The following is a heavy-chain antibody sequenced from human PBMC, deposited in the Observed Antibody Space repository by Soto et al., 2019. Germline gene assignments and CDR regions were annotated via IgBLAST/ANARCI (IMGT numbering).Heavy chain of an antibody. CDR3: AKDRQFRSYYESAGHYND. CDR1: GFTFRNQD. CDR2: ISGRGGVT. V-gene: IGHV3-23*01. Sequence: EVQLLESGGGLVQPGGSLRLTCVGSGFTFRNQDMRWVRQAPGKGLEWVSGISGRGGVTYYADSVKGRFTISRDNSKNTLYRQMNNLRANETAVYYCAKDRQFRSYYESAGHYNDWGQGTLVTVSS. D-gene: IGHD3-22*01. J-gene: IGHJ4*02.